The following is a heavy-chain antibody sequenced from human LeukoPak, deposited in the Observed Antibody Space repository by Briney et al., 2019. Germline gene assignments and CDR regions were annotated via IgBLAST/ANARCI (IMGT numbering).Heavy chain of an antibody. D-gene: IGHD5-12*01. CDR3: AKSNGYGLIDY. CDR2: INHSGST. V-gene: IGHV4-34*01. CDR1: GVSFSVYY. Sequence: SETLSLTCAVYGVSFSVYYWSWIRQPPGKGLEWIGEINHSGSTNYNPSLKSRVTMYIDTSKNQFSLKLSSVTAADTAMYYCAKSNGYGLIDYWGQGTLVTVSS. J-gene: IGHJ4*02.